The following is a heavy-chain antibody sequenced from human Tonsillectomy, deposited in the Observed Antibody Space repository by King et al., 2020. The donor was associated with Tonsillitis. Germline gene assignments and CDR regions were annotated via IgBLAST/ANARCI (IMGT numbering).Heavy chain of an antibody. CDR2: IDAGDSDP. V-gene: IGHV5-51*01. D-gene: IGHD6-19*01. CDR3: ARQDVAGQNY. Sequence: QLVQSGAEVREPGDSLKISCEASGYSFTSFWIGWVRQMPGKGLEWMGSIDAGDSDPRYSPSFQGLVTISADKAISTAYLQWSSLKASDTAIYYCARQDVAGQNYWGQGTLVTVSS. CDR1: GYSFTSFW. J-gene: IGHJ4*02.